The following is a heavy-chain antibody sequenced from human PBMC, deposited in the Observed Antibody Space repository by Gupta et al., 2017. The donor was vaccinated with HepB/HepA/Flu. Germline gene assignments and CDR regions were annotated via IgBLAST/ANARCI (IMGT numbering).Heavy chain of an antibody. CDR3: ARDSALGYVGWFDP. J-gene: IGHJ5*02. CDR1: GGTFSSYA. CDR2: IIPIFGKA. D-gene: IGHD3-16*01. Sequence: QVQLVQSGAEVKKPGSSVKVSCKASGGTFSSYAIRWVRQTPGQGLEWMGGIIPIFGKANYAHKVEDRVTITADESTSTAYMELSSLSSEDTAVYYCARDSALGYVGWFDPWGQGTMVTVSS. V-gene: IGHV1-69*01.